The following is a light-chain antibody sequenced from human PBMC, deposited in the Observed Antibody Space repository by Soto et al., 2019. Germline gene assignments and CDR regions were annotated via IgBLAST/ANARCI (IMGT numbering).Light chain of an antibody. Sequence: QSALTQPASVSGSPGQSITVSCTGTSSDIGAYDYVSWYQQHPGKAPKVIISEVSKRPSGVSHRFSGSKSGNTASLTISGLQAEHEADYYCRSYTSSSTVGVFGTGTKLTVL. V-gene: IGLV2-14*01. CDR2: EVS. CDR1: SSDIGAYDY. CDR3: RSYTSSSTVGV. J-gene: IGLJ1*01.